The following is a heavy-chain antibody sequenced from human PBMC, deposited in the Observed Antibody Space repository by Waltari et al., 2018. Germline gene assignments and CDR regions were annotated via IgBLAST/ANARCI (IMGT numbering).Heavy chain of an antibody. CDR3: ARDCPRHQNSPCLDV. J-gene: IGHJ6*02. D-gene: IGHD4-4*01. V-gene: IGHV3-74*03. CDR1: GFTFTRCW. CDR2: IKTDGSSR. Sequence: QLVQSGGGLVQPGGSLRLACAGSGFTFTRCWVYWVRQVPGKGRMWGSRIKTDGSSRPYADSVKGRFTISRDNARDTVYLQMDSLTVEDTAVYYCARDCPRHQNSPCLDVWGQGTTVTVSS.